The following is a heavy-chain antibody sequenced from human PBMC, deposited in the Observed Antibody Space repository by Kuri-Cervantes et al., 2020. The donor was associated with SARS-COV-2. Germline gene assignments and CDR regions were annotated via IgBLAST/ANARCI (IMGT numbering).Heavy chain of an antibody. J-gene: IGHJ6*03. V-gene: IGHV3-30*02. CDR1: GFTFSSYG. D-gene: IGHD1-1*01. CDR2: IRYDGSNK. Sequence: GKSLKISCAAAGFTFSSYGMHWVRQAPGKGLEWVAFIRYDGSNKYYADSVKGRFTISRDNSKNTLYLQMNSLRAEDTAVYYCAREKLAGYYYYYMDVWGKGTTVTVSS. CDR3: AREKLAGYYYYYMDV.